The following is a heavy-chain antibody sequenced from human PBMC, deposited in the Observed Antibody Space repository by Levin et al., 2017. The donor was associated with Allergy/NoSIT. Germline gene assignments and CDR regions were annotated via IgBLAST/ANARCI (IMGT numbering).Heavy chain of an antibody. CDR3: ARVSGYYDSSEYYFDY. D-gene: IGHD3-22*01. CDR1: GGSISSYY. J-gene: IGHJ4*02. CDR2: IYTSGST. Sequence: SETLSLTCTVSGGSISSYYWSWIRQPAGKGLEWIGRIYTSGSTNYNPSLKSRVTMSVDTSKNQFSLKLSSVTAADTAVYYCARVSGYYDSSEYYFDYWGQGTLVTVSS. V-gene: IGHV4-4*07.